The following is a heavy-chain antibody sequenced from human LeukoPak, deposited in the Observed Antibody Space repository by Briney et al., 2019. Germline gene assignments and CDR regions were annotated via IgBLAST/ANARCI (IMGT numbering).Heavy chain of an antibody. Sequence: ASETLSLTCAVYGGSFSGYYWSWIRQPPGKGLEWIGEINHSGSTNYNPSLKSRVTISVDTSKNQFSLKLSSVTAADTAVYYCARRPIGYCTNGVCFHNDYWGQGTLVTVSS. V-gene: IGHV4-34*01. CDR2: INHSGST. CDR1: GGSFSGYY. J-gene: IGHJ4*02. D-gene: IGHD2-8*01. CDR3: ARRPIGYCTNGVCFHNDY.